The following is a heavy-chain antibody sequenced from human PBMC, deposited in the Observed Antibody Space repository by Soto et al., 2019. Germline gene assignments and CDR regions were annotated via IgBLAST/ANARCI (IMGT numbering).Heavy chain of an antibody. CDR1: SGSFSGYY. CDR2: INHSGST. Sequence: PSDTLSLTCAVYSGSFSGYYWSGIRQPPLNGLEWIGEINHSGSTNYNPSLKSRVTISVDTSKNQFSLKLSSVTAADTAVYYCARGLSCSGGSCYSGGAFDIWGQGTMVTVSS. V-gene: IGHV4-34*01. D-gene: IGHD2-15*01. CDR3: ARGLSCSGGSCYSGGAFDI. J-gene: IGHJ3*02.